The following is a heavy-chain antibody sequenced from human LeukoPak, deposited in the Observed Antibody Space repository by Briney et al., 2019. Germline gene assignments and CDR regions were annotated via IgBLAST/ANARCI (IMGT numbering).Heavy chain of an antibody. CDR2: ISDIGSI. CDR3: AGHHPRNTVDF. Sequence: SETLSLTCTVSGGSISSYYWSWIRQPPGKGLEWIAYISDIGSINYNPSLKSRVTISLDTSKNQFSLKLSSVTAADTAVYYCAGHHPRNTVDFWGQGTLVTVSS. J-gene: IGHJ4*02. V-gene: IGHV4-59*08. D-gene: IGHD2/OR15-2a*01. CDR1: GGSISSYY.